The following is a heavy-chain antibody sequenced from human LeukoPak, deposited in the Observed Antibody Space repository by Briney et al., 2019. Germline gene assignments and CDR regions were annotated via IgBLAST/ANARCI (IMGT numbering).Heavy chain of an antibody. D-gene: IGHD2-15*01. Sequence: PSQTLSLTCTVSGGSISSGSYYWRWIRQPAGKGLEWIGRIYTSGSTNYHPSLKSRVTISEDPSKNQFSLKLSSVTAADTAVYYCARGGYCIGGSCYPPSDAFDSWGQGTMVTVSS. V-gene: IGHV4-61*02. CDR3: ARGGYCIGGSCYPPSDAFDS. CDR2: IYTSGST. J-gene: IGHJ3*02. CDR1: GGSISSGSYY.